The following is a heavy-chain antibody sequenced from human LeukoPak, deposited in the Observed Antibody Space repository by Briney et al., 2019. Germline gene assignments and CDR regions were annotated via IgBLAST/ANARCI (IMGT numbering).Heavy chain of an antibody. CDR2: IYPGDSDT. CDR1: GYNFSNYW. J-gene: IGHJ5*02. Sequence: GESLKISCSGSGYNFSNYWIGWVRQTPGKGLEWMGIIYPGDSDTRYSPSFQGQVTISADKSISTACLQWSSLKASDTAMYYCARIGSSSWYPNYNWFDPWGQGTLVTVSS. D-gene: IGHD6-13*01. CDR3: ARIGSSSWYPNYNWFDP. V-gene: IGHV5-51*01.